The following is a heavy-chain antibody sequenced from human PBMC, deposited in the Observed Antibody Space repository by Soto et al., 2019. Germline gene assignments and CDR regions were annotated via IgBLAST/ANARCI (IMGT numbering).Heavy chain of an antibody. Sequence: EVQLVESGGGLVKPGGSLRLSCTDSGFTFGSHSMFWVRQAPGKGLEWVSSISAGSDYIFYADSVKGRFAISRDNAKNSLYLQMDSLRAEDTAVYYCARGGLVAVGAATRPLDYWGQGTLVTVSS. CDR2: ISAGSDYI. J-gene: IGHJ4*02. D-gene: IGHD2-15*01. CDR1: GFTFGSHS. V-gene: IGHV3-21*02. CDR3: ARGGLVAVGAATRPLDY.